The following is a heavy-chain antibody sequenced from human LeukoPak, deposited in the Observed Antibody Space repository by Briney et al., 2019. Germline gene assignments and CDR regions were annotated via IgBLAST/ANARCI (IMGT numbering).Heavy chain of an antibody. CDR3: VGDAGYPRTIRPFVY. CDR2: TYYRSKWYN. Sequence: SQTLSLTCAISGDSVSSNSATWNWIRQSPSRGLEWLGRTYYRSKWYNNFAVAVKGRITINPDTSKNQFSLQLNSVTPEDTAVYFCVGDAGYPRTIRPFVYWSQGTLVTVSS. V-gene: IGHV6-1*01. CDR1: GDSVSSNSAT. D-gene: IGHD6-13*01. J-gene: IGHJ4*02.